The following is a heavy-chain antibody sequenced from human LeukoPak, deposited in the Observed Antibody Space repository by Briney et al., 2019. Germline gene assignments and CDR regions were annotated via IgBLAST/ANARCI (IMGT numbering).Heavy chain of an antibody. J-gene: IGHJ4*02. Sequence: GGSLRLSCEASEFTFRNYWMIWDRQAPGKGLERVANIKEDGSETYYVDSVKGRFTISRDNTKNSLYLQMNSLRVEDTAVYYCARYYYDSSGYPYFDYWGQGTLVTVSS. V-gene: IGHV3-7*01. D-gene: IGHD3-22*01. CDR2: IKEDGSET. CDR3: ARYYYDSSGYPYFDY. CDR1: EFTFRNYW.